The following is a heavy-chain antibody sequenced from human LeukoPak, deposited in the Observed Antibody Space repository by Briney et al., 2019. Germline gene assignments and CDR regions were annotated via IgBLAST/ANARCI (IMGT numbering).Heavy chain of an antibody. CDR1: GYTFTTYY. D-gene: IGHD6-19*01. V-gene: IGHV3-66*01. CDR3: AREQWGDY. CDR2: IYSGGST. J-gene: IGHJ4*02. Sequence: SCKASGYTFTTYYMHWVRQAPGKGLGWVSVIYSGGSTYYADSVKGRFTISRDNSKNTLYLQMNSLRAEDTAVYYCAREQWGDYWGQGTLVTVSS.